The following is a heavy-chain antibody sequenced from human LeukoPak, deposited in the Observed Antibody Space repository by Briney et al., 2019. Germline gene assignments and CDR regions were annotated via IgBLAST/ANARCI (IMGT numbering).Heavy chain of an antibody. V-gene: IGHV3-7*01. D-gene: IGHD2-21*02. CDR2: IKQDGSEK. Sequence: GGSLRLSCAASGFNLTKYNMNWVRQAPGKGLEWVANIKQDGSEKYYVDSVKGRFTISRDNAKDSLYLQMNSLRAEDTAVYYCARWCGGDCTWGFDYWGQGTLVTVSS. J-gene: IGHJ4*02. CDR3: ARWCGGDCTWGFDY. CDR1: GFNLTKYN.